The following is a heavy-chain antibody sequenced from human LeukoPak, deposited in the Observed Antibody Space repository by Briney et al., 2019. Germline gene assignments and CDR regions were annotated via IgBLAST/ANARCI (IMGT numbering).Heavy chain of an antibody. D-gene: IGHD3-10*01. CDR2: IIPIFGIA. CDR1: GGTFSSYA. J-gene: IGHJ6*02. CDR3: ARVPRVPGFGVDYYYYGMDV. Sequence: ASVKVSCKASGGTFSSYAISWVRQAPGQGVEWMGRIIPIFGIAKYAQKFQGRVTITAEKSTSTAYMEMSSLRSEDTAVYYCARVPRVPGFGVDYYYYGMDVWGQGTTVTVSS. V-gene: IGHV1-69*04.